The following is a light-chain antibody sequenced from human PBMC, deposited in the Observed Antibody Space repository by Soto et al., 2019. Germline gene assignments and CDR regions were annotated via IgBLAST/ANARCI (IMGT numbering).Light chain of an antibody. V-gene: IGKV3-20*01. CDR2: GAS. CDR1: QSVSSSY. CDR3: QQYGSSLLFT. Sequence: EIVLTQSPGTLSLSPGERATLSCRASQSVSSSYLAWYQQKPGQAPRLLIYGASSRATGIPDRFSGSGSGTDFTLTISRLEPEDFAVYYCQQYGSSLLFTFVPGTKGDIK. J-gene: IGKJ3*01.